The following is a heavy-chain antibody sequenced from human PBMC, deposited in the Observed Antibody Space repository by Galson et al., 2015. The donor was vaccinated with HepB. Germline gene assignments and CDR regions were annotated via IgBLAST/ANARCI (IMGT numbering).Heavy chain of an antibody. V-gene: IGHV3-21*01. CDR2: ISSSSSYI. Sequence: SLRLSCAASGFTFSSYSMNWVRQAPGKGLEWVSSISSSSSYIYYADSVKGRFTISRDNAKNSLYLQMNSLRAEDTAVYYCARTQIAARPVVYGMDVWGQGTTVTVSS. CDR1: GFTFSSYS. D-gene: IGHD6-6*01. CDR3: ARTQIAARPVVYGMDV. J-gene: IGHJ6*02.